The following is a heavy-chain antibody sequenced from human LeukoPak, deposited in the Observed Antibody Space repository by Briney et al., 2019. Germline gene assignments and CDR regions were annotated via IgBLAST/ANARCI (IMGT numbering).Heavy chain of an antibody. CDR1: GGSISSYY. CDR3: AGGYCNNGVCYRGCFHP. J-gene: IGHJ5*02. D-gene: IGHD2-8*01. Sequence: SETLSLTCTVSGGSISSYYWSWIRQPPGKGLECIGYIYYSGSTNYNPSLKSRVTISVDTSKNQFSLKLSSVTAADTAVYYCAGGYCNNGVCYRGCFHPWGQGTLATVSS. V-gene: IGHV4-59*01. CDR2: IYYSGST.